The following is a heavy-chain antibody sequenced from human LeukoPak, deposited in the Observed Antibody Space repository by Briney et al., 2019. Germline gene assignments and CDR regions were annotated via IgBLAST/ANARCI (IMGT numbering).Heavy chain of an antibody. J-gene: IGHJ5*02. CDR1: GYTFTSYD. V-gene: IGHV1-8*01. CDR3: ARIVVVPAAIGSGWYNWFDP. CDR2: MNPNSGNT. D-gene: IGHD2-2*02. Sequence: ASVKVSCKAPGYTFTSYDINRVRQATGQGLEWMGWMNPNSGNTGYAQKFQGRVTMTRNTSISTAYMELSSLRSEDTAVYYCARIVVVPAAIGSGWYNWFDPWGQGTLVTVSS.